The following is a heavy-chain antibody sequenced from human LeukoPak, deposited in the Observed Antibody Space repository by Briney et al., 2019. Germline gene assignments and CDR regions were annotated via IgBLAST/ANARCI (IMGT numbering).Heavy chain of an antibody. V-gene: IGHV3-7*01. CDR2: IKQDGSEK. D-gene: IGHD6-6*01. CDR3: ARGGFYSGSFFFDY. CDR1: GFTFSSYG. Sequence: PGGSLRLSCAASGFTFSSYGMHWVRQAPGKGLEWVANIKQDGSEKYYVDSVKGRFTISRDNAKNSLYLQMNSLRAEDTAVYYCARGGFYSGSFFFDYWGQGTPVTVSS. J-gene: IGHJ4*02.